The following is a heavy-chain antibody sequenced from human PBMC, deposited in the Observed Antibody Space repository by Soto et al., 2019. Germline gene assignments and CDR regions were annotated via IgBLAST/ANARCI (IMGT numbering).Heavy chain of an antibody. J-gene: IGHJ6*02. CDR3: ARQSHATYYYYGMDV. CDR2: IYPGDSDT. V-gene: IGHV5-51*01. CDR1: GYSFTSYW. Sequence: GESLKISCKGSGYSFTSYWIGWVRQMPGKGLEWMGIIYPGDSDTRYSPSFQGQVTISADKSISTAYLQWSSLKASDTAMYYCARQSHATYYYYGMDVWGQGTTVTVS.